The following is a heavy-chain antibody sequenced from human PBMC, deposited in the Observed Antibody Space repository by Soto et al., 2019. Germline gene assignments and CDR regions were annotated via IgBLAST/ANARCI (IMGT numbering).Heavy chain of an antibody. Sequence: QVQLVEAGGGLVKPGGSLRLSCAASGLTFSDCYMNWIRQAPGKGLEWVSYISSGGSSINYAGSVKGRFTISRDNAKNSLYLQMNSLRAEDTAMYYCARVRFGEWGYAMDVWGQWTTVTVSS. CDR1: GLTFSDCY. D-gene: IGHD3-10*01. J-gene: IGHJ6*02. CDR3: ARVRFGEWGYAMDV. CDR2: ISSGGSSI. V-gene: IGHV3-11*01.